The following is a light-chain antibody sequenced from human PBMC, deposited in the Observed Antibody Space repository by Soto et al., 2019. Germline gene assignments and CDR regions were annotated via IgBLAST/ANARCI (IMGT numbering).Light chain of an antibody. CDR2: DFN. CDR3: SSYTSSGTRV. CDR1: SSDVGGYNY. V-gene: IGLV2-14*03. Sequence: QSALTQPASVSGSPGQSITISCTGTSSDVGGYNYVSWYQQHPGKAPKLMIYDFNSRPSGVSNRFSGSKSVNTASLTISGLQAEDEADYYCSSYTSSGTRVFGAGTKVTVL. J-gene: IGLJ1*01.